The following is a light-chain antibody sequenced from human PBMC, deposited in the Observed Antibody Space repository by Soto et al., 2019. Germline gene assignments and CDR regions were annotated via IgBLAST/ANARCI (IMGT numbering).Light chain of an antibody. V-gene: IGLV2-14*01. CDR1: SNDVGAFEY. Sequence: QSALTQPASVSASPGQSISISCSGTSNDVGAFEYVSWYQQHPGKAPKLMIFEIFNRPSGISNRFSGSKSGNTASLTISGFQAEDEAYYYCSSYTTDNTHVFGGGTQLTVL. CDR2: EIF. CDR3: SSYTTDNTHV. J-gene: IGLJ2*01.